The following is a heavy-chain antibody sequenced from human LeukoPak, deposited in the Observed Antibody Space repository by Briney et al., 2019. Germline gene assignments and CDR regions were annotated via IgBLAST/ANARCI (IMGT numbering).Heavy chain of an antibody. D-gene: IGHD3-22*01. CDR2: ISYDGSNK. Sequence: GGSLRLSCAASGFTFSSYAMHWVRQAPGKGLEWVAVISYDGSNKYYADSVKGRFTISRDNSKNTLYLQMNSLRAEDTAVYYCARAYYDSSGHLDYWGQGTLVTVSS. CDR3: ARAYYDSSGHLDY. V-gene: IGHV3-30*04. CDR1: GFTFSSYA. J-gene: IGHJ4*02.